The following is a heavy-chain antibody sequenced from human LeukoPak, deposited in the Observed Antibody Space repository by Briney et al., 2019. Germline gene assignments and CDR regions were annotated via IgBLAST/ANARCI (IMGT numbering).Heavy chain of an antibody. Sequence: PSETLSLTCTVSGGSISSSTYYGGSIRQPPGKGLEWIGSIYSSGSTYYNPSLKSRVTISVDTSKNQFSLKLRFVTAADTAVYYCARDPQTSSSGWYFDYWGQGTLVTVSS. D-gene: IGHD6-19*01. CDR1: GGSISSSTYY. V-gene: IGHV4-39*07. CDR3: ARDPQTSSSGWYFDY. J-gene: IGHJ4*02. CDR2: IYSSGST.